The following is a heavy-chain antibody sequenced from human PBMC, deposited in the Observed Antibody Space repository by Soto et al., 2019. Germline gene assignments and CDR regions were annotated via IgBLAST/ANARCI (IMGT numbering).Heavy chain of an antibody. Sequence: GGSLRLSCAASGFTFITYAMSWVRQAPGKGLEWVSIISGSGGSTYYPDSVKGRFTISRDNSKNTLYLQMNSLRADDTAVYYCAKLPAAQSYFDFWGQGTQVTVSS. V-gene: IGHV3-23*01. J-gene: IGHJ4*02. CDR1: GFTFITYA. CDR3: AKLPAAQSYFDF. D-gene: IGHD2-2*01. CDR2: ISGSGGST.